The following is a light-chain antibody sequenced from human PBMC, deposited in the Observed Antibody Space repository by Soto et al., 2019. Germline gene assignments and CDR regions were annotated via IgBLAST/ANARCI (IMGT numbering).Light chain of an antibody. Sequence: EIVMTQSPGTLSLSPGERATLSCRASQSVSSNYLAWYQQKPGQAPRLLIYGASSRATGIPDRFSGSGSGTDFTLTISRLEPEDFAVYYCQQYGSSVRTFGQGTKV. CDR1: QSVSSNY. CDR3: QQYGSSVRT. V-gene: IGKV3-20*01. J-gene: IGKJ1*01. CDR2: GAS.